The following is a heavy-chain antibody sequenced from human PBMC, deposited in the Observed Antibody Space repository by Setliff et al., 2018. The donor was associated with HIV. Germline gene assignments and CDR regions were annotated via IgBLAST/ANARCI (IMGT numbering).Heavy chain of an antibody. CDR1: GFTFSYFW. V-gene: IGHV3-7*01. J-gene: IGHJ4*01. CDR3: ARDRGGSDYFDY. D-gene: IGHD3-10*01. Sequence: PGESLRLSCVASGFTFSYFWMSWVRQTPGKGLEWVATIKHDGSETYYVDSVRGRFTISRDNAKNSLFLQINSLRAEDTGVFYCARDRGGSDYFDYWGHGTLVTVSS. CDR2: IKHDGSET.